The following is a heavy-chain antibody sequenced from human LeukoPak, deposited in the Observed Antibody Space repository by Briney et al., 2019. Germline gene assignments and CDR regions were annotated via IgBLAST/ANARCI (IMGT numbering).Heavy chain of an antibody. CDR3: ACRGYSYGYPDAFDI. D-gene: IGHD5-18*01. CDR1: GGSISSGDYY. V-gene: IGHV4-39*07. J-gene: IGHJ3*02. Sequence: MTSETLSLTCTVSGGSISSGDYYWSWIRQPPGKGLEWIGGIYHSGSTNYNPSLKSRVTISVDKSKNQFSLKLSSVAAADTAVYYCACRGYSYGYPDAFDIWGQGTMVTVSS. CDR2: IYHSGST.